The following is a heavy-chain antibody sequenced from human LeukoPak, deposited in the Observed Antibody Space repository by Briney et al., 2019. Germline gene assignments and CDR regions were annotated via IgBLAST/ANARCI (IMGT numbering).Heavy chain of an antibody. J-gene: IGHJ4*02. CDR3: ARGGTYGSGGYRHTTLDY. Sequence: KSSETLSLTCTVSGGSISSDYWSWIRQPAGKELKWIGRVYGSGGTNYNPSLNSRVTISADKSKNQFFLKMTSVTAADTAVYYCARGGTYGSGGYRHTTLDYWGQGTLVTVSS. V-gene: IGHV4-4*07. CDR1: GGSISSDY. D-gene: IGHD3-16*02. CDR2: VYGSGGT.